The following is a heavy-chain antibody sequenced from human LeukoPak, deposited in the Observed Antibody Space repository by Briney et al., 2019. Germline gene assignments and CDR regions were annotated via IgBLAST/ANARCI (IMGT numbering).Heavy chain of an antibody. CDR2: INPNSGGT. D-gene: IGHD1-26*01. J-gene: IGHJ4*02. CDR3: ARDKLVGATHFDY. CDR1: GYTFTGYF. Sequence: ASVKVSCKASGYTFTGYFIHWVRQASGQGLEWMGWINPNSGGTNYAQKFQGRVTMTRDTSISTAYMELSRLRSDDTAVYYCARDKLVGATHFDYWGQGTLVTASS. V-gene: IGHV1-2*02.